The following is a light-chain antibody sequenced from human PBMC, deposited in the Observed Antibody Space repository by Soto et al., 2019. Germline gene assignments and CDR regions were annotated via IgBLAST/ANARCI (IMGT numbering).Light chain of an antibody. CDR2: DAS. CDR1: QSIGTW. V-gene: IGKV1-5*01. J-gene: IGKJ1*01. Sequence: DIQMTQSPSTLSASVGDRVTITCRASQSIGTWLAWYQQKPGKAPNLLIYDASSLESGVPSRFSGGGSGTDFTLTISSLQPGDFATYYCQHYNTYPWTFGQGTKVDI. CDR3: QHYNTYPWT.